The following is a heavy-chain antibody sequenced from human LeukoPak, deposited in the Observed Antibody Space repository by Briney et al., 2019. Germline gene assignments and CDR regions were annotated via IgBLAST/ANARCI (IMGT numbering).Heavy chain of an antibody. V-gene: IGHV3-15*01. CDR3: TTRRQDGW. D-gene: IGHD2-15*01. CDR2: IKSKIDGGTI. Sequence: NPGGSLRLSCVASGLTFSDAWMSWVRQAPGKGLEWVGRIKSKIDGGTIDYAAPVKGRFTISRDDSRNTLYLQMNSLKTEDTAVYYCTTRRQDGWWGQGTLVTVSS. J-gene: IGHJ4*02. CDR1: GLTFSDAW.